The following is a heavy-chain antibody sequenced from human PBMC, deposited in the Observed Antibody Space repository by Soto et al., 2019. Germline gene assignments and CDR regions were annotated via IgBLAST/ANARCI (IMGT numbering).Heavy chain of an antibody. V-gene: IGHV1-18*01. D-gene: IGHD3-10*01. CDR2: ISAYNGST. Sequence: ASVKVSCKASGYTFTSYGISWVRPAPGQGLEWMGWISAYNGSTNYSQRLQGRVTMTTDTSTSTAYLELRSLGSDDTAVYYCARIGDDVFDIWGQGTMVTVS. J-gene: IGHJ3*02. CDR3: ARIGDDVFDI. CDR1: GYTFTSYG.